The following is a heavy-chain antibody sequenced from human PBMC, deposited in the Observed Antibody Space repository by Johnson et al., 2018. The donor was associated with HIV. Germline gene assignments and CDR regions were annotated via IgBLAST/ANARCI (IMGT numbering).Heavy chain of an antibody. CDR3: AKDRGSPGIPAAFDS. CDR2: IWYDGTNK. V-gene: IGHV3-33*06. D-gene: IGHD1-26*01. Sequence: VQLVESGGGVVQPGRSLRLSCAASGFTFSSYGMHWVRQAPGKGLEWVAVIWYDGTNKYYADSVKGRFTISRDNSKRTLYLQMNSLRAEDTAVYYCAKDRGSPGIPAAFDSWGQGTMVTVSS. CDR1: GFTFSSYG. J-gene: IGHJ3*02.